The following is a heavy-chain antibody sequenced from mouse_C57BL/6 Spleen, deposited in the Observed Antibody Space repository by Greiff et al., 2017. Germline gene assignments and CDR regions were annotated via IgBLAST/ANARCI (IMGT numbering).Heavy chain of an antibody. V-gene: IGHV1-52*01. J-gene: IGHJ1*03. CDR1: GYTFTSYW. D-gene: IGHD2-2*01. Sequence: QVQLQQPGAELVRPGSSVKLSCKASGYTFTSYWMHWVKQRPIQGLEWIGNIDPADSETNYNQKFKDKATLTVDKSSSTAYMQLSSLTAADSAPYHDLTPIVVPSAMDTPHTRLFYAKATFTVAPSSCSASFPLCCLTSQYSAVYYCASGHYGSSPPGYFDVWGTGTPVTVSS. CDR2: IDPADSET. CDR3: LTPIVVPSAMDTPHTRLFYAKATFTVAPSSCSASFPLCCLTSQYSAVYYCASGHYGSSPPGYFDV.